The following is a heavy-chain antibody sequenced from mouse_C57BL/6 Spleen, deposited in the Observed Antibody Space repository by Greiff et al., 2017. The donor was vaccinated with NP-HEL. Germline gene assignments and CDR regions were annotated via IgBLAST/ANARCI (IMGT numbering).Heavy chain of an antibody. CDR2: IWTGGGT. J-gene: IGHJ2*01. CDR3: ARDGGSFDYDGRPTLDY. D-gene: IGHD2-4*01. CDR1: GFSLSSYA. V-gene: IGHV2-9-1*01. Sequence: VKLVESGPGLVAPSQSLSITCTVSGFSLSSYAISWVRQPPGKGLEWLGVIWTGGGTNYNSALKSRLSISKDNSKSQVFLKMNSLQTDDTARYYCARDGGSFDYDGRPTLDYWGQGTTLTVSS.